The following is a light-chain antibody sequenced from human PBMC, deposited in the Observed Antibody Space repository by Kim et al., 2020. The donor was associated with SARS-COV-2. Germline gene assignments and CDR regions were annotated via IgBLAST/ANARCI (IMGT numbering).Light chain of an antibody. CDR3: QQYGSSSWT. Sequence: EIVLTQSPGTLSLSPGERATLSCRASQSVSSNYLAWYQQKPGQAPRLLIYGASSRATGFPDRFSGSGSGTDFTLTISRLEPEDFAVYYCQQYGSSSWTFGQGTKVDIK. CDR1: QSVSSNY. V-gene: IGKV3-20*01. CDR2: GAS. J-gene: IGKJ1*01.